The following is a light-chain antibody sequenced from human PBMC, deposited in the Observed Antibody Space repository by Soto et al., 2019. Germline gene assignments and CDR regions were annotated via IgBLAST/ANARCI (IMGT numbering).Light chain of an antibody. CDR1: QSISSY. Sequence: DIQMTQSPSTLSASVGDRVILTCRASQSISSYLAWYQQKPGKAPKLLIYKASSLESGVPSRFSGSGSGTEFTLTISSLQPDDFATYYCQQYKTYSYTFGQGTKLEIK. V-gene: IGKV1-5*03. CDR3: QQYKTYSYT. J-gene: IGKJ2*01. CDR2: KAS.